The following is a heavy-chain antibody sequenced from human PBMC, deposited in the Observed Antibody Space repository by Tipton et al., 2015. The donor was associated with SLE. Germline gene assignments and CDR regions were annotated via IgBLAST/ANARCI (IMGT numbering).Heavy chain of an antibody. CDR2: VSYDGSFT. CDR3: ARGGDDASGGAESH. D-gene: IGHD5-12*01. V-gene: IGHV3-30*14. Sequence: SLRLSCAASGFTFSSYSMHWVRQAPGKGLEWVAVVSYDGSFTYYADPVKDRFTVSRDNSKNTLYLQMKGLRPEDTAVYYCARGGDDASGGAESHWGQGTLVTVSS. CDR1: GFTFSSYS. J-gene: IGHJ4*02.